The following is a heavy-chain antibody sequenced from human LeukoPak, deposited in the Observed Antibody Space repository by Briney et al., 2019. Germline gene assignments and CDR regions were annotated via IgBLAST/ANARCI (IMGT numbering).Heavy chain of an antibody. D-gene: IGHD3-22*01. CDR2: IYYSGST. V-gene: IGHV4-61*08. CDR3: ARETHSSSYYSIDY. J-gene: IGHJ4*02. CDR1: GGSISSGGYS. Sequence: PSETLSLTCAVSGGSISSGGYSWSWIRQPPGKGLEWIGYIYYSGSTNYNPSLESRVTISVDTSKNQFSLKLSSVTAADTAVYYCARETHSSSYYSIDYWGQGTLVTVSS.